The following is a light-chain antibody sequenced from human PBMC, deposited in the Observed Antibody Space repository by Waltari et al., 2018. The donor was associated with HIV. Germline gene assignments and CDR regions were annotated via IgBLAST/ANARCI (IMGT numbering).Light chain of an antibody. CDR2: HND. V-gene: IGLV1-51*01. CDR3: GTWDSSLSTVV. J-gene: IGLJ3*02. CDR1: SSNIGSHY. Sequence: QSVLTQPPSVSAAPGQKVTISCSGSSSNIGSHYVSWYQHLPVTAPKLLIYHNDDRPSGIPDRFSGSRSGTSASLDITGLQTGDEADYHCGTWDSSLSTVVFGGGTKLTVL.